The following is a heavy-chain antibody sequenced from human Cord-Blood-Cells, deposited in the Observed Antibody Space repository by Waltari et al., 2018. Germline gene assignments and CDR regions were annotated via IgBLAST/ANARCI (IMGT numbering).Heavy chain of an antibody. CDR2: IYHSGSP. CDR1: GYSISSGYY. Sequence: QVQLQESGPGLVKPSETLSLTCAVSGYSISSGYYWGWIRQPPGKGLEWIGSIYHSGSPDHTPALKSRVTISVDTSKNPFSLKLSSVTAADTAVYYCARGLSYDILTGYYYFDYWGQGTLVTVSS. J-gene: IGHJ4*02. D-gene: IGHD3-9*01. V-gene: IGHV4-38-2*01. CDR3: ARGLSYDILTGYYYFDY.